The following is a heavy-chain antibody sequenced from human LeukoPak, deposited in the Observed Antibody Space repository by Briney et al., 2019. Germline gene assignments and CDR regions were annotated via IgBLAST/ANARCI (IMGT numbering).Heavy chain of an antibody. J-gene: IGHJ4*02. CDR2: ISGSGGTT. Sequence: GGSLRLSCAVSGLTVSSSFMSWVRQAPGKGLEWVSAISGSGGTTYYADSVRGRFTISRDNSKNTLFLQMNSLRAEDTAVYYCAKDSGPYTSGYYGHWGQGTLVTVSS. V-gene: IGHV3-23*01. D-gene: IGHD3-22*01. CDR1: GLTVSSSF. CDR3: AKDSGPYTSGYYGH.